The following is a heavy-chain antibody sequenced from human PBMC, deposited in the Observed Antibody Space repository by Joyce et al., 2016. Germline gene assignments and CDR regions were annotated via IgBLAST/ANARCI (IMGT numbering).Heavy chain of an antibody. Sequence: QMQLVESGGGVVQPGRSLRLSCAASGFNFNNYGIHWVRPAPGKGLEWVAVIWYDGSIQRYADSVKGRFTVSRDNSKNTAYLQMNRLRAEDTAVYYCVREGIVVWFFGAFDMWGQGTMVTVSS. CDR1: GFNFNNYG. CDR3: VREGIVVWFFGAFDM. J-gene: IGHJ3*02. CDR2: IWYDGSIQ. V-gene: IGHV3-33*01. D-gene: IGHD3-22*01.